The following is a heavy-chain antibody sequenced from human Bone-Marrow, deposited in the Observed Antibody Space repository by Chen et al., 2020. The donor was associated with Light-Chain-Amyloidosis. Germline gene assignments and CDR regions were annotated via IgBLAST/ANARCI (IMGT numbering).Heavy chain of an antibody. D-gene: IGHD2-21*01. CDR3: AGSPYSTVAPHYCGGAL. J-gene: IGHJ6*02. CDR1: GFTFSLYG. Sequence: EVPLVESGGGLVKPGGSLRLSCAASGFTFSLYGMHWVRQAPGKGLEWVFAIVGGATPKNSADSVGARFTLSGETARNSLYLKMTALRAEDTAFYYGAGSPYSTVAPHYCGGALGAQGITVPVSS. V-gene: IGHV3-21*01. CDR2: IVGGATPK.